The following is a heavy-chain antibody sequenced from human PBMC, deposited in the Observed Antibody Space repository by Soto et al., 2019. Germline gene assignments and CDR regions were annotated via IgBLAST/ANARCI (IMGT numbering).Heavy chain of an antibody. D-gene: IGHD5-12*01. Sequence: GASVKVSCKASGGTFSSYTISWVRQAPGQGLEWMGRIIPILGIANYAQKFQGRVTITADKSTSTAYMELSSLRSEDTAVYYCARGGDIVATMGYYYYYMDVWGKGTTVTVSS. J-gene: IGHJ6*03. CDR2: IIPILGIA. V-gene: IGHV1-69*02. CDR1: GGTFSSYT. CDR3: ARGGDIVATMGYYYYYMDV.